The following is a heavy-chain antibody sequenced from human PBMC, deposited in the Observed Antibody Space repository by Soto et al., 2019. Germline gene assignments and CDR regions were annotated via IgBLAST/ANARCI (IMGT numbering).Heavy chain of an antibody. V-gene: IGHV4-39*01. J-gene: IGHJ6*02. CDR1: GGSISSSSYY. CDR3: ASTGRELLGHLSIPLWMDV. D-gene: IGHD1-26*01. CDR2: IYYSGST. Sequence: SETLSLTCTVSGGSISSSSYYWGWIRQPPGKGLEWIGSIYYSGSTYYNPSLKSRVTISVDTSKNQFSLKLSSVTAADTAVYYCASTGRELLGHLSIPLWMDVWGQGTTVTVSS.